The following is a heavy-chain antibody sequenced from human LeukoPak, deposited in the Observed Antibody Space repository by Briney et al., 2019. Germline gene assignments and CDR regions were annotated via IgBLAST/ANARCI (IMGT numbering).Heavy chain of an antibody. CDR2: IYYSGST. D-gene: IGHD2-21*02. J-gene: IGHJ1*01. V-gene: IGHV4-59*01. CDR3: ASAAYCGGDCYLGYFQH. CDR1: GGSISSYY. Sequence: SETLSLTCTVSGGSISSYYWSWLRQPPGKGLEWIGYIYYSGSTNYNPSLKSRVTISVDTSKNQFSLKLSSVTAADTAVYYCASAAYCGGDCYLGYFQHWGQGTLVTVSS.